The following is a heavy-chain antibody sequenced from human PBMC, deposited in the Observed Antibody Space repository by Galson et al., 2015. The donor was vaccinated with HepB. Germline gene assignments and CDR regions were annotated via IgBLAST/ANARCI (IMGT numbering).Heavy chain of an antibody. CDR3: ARAAGEVATISTHMDV. J-gene: IGHJ6*03. V-gene: IGHV3-74*01. CDR1: GFTFSSYW. Sequence: SLRLSCAASGFTFSSYWMHWVRQAPGKGLVWVSRINSDGSSTSYADSVKGRFTISRDNAKNTLYLQMNSLRAEDTAVYYCARAAGEVATISTHMDVWGKGTTVTVSS. CDR2: INSDGSST. D-gene: IGHD5-12*01.